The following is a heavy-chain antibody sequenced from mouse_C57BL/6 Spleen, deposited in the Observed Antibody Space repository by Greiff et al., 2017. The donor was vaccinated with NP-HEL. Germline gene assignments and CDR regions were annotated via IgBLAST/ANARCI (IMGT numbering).Heavy chain of an antibody. V-gene: IGHV2-6*01. CDR2: IWGVGST. D-gene: IGHD4-1*01. CDR1: GFSLTSYG. Sequence: VMLVESGPGLVAPSQSLSITCTVSGFSLTSYGVDWVRQSPGKGLEWLGVIWGVGSTNYNSALKSRLSISKDNSKSQVFLKMNSLQTDDTAMYYCASGNWDEGFAYWGQGTLVTVSA. CDR3: ASGNWDEGFAY. J-gene: IGHJ3*01.